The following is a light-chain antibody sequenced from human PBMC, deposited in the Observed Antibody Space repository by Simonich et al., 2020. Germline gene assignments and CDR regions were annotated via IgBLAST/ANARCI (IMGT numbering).Light chain of an antibody. J-gene: IGKJ4*01. CDR1: QSVSSK. CDR2: VAS. V-gene: IGKV3-15*01. CDR3: QQYNNWPPLT. Sequence: EIVMTPSPATLSVSPGERATLSCRASQSVSSKLAWYQKKPGQAPSLLIYVASTRATGIPARFSGSGSGTEFTLTISSMQSEEFAVYYCQQYNNWPPLTFGGGTKVEIK.